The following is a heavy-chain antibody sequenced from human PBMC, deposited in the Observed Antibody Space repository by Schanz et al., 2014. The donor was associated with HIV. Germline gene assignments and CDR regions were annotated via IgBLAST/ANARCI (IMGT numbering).Heavy chain of an antibody. D-gene: IGHD6-19*01. CDR1: GFTFKSYA. V-gene: IGHV3-23*01. CDR3: AKVAIHSSGWLPFDY. CDR2: ISATGGTT. J-gene: IGHJ4*02. Sequence: EVQMLESGGGSVQPGGSLRLSCAASGFTFKSYAMSWVRQAPGKGLEWVSAISATGGTTYYTDSVKGRFTISRDNSKNTLYLQMNSLGAEDTAVYYCAKVAIHSSGWLPFDYWGQGTLVTVSP.